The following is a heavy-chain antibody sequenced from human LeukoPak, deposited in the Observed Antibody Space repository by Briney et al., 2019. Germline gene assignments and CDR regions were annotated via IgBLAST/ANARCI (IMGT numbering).Heavy chain of an antibody. V-gene: IGHV3-30*02. CDR3: AKDLRGRGYGDYVADSPF. J-gene: IGHJ4*02. CDR2: IRYDGSNK. D-gene: IGHD4-17*01. Sequence: GGSLRLSCAASGFTVSSNYMSWVRQAPGKGLEWVAFIRYDGSNKYYADSVKGRFTISRDNSKNTLYLQMNSLRAEDTAVYYCAKDLRGRGYGDYVADSPFWGQGTLVTVSS. CDR1: GFTVSSNY.